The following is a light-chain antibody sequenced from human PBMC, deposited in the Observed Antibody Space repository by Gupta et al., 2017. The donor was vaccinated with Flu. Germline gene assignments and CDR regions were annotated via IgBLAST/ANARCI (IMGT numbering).Light chain of an antibody. CDR2: AAS. CDR3: QKYNSAPQA. J-gene: IGKJ3*01. Sequence: PSSLSASVGDRVTITCRASQGISNFLAWYQQKPGKVPKLLIYAASTLRSGVPSRFSGSGSGTDFTLTINSLQPEDVATYYCQKYNSAPQAFGPGTKVDIK. CDR1: QGISNF. V-gene: IGKV1-27*01.